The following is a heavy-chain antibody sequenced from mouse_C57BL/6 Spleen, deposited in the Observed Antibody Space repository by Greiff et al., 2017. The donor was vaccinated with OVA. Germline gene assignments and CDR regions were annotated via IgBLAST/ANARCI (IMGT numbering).Heavy chain of an antibody. CDR1: GYTFTDYN. V-gene: IGHV1-18*01. CDR2: INPNNGGT. CDR3: ALHDYEAWFAY. Sequence: EVQLQQSGPELVKPGASVKIPCKASGYTFTDYNMDWVKQSHGKSLEWIGDINPNNGGTIYNQKFKGKATLTVDKSSSTAYMELRSLTSEDTAVYYCALHDYEAWFAYWGQGTLVTVSA. D-gene: IGHD2-4*01. J-gene: IGHJ3*01.